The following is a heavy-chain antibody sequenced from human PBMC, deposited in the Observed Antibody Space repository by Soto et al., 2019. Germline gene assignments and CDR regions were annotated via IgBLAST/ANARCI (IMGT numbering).Heavy chain of an antibody. CDR3: AREPVAVDYGMAV. CDR2: INNDGSGT. J-gene: IGHJ6*02. CDR1: GFTFSSYW. D-gene: IGHD2-15*01. V-gene: IGHV3-74*01. Sequence: EVRLVESGGGLVQPGGSLRLSCAASGFTFSSYWMHWVRQAPGKGLVWVSRINNDGSGTHYADSVKGRFTISRDNAKNTLYLQMNSLRAEDTAVYYCAREPVAVDYGMAVWGQGTTVTVSS.